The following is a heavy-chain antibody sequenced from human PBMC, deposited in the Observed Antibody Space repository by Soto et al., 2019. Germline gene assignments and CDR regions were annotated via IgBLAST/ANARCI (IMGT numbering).Heavy chain of an antibody. Sequence: GASVKVSCKASGYTFTSYGISWVRQAPGQGLEWMGGIIPIFGTANYAQKFQGRVTITADESTSTAYMELSSLRSDDTAVYYCARDFWSGYWAADIWGQGTMVTVSS. CDR2: IIPIFGTA. CDR3: ARDFWSGYWAADI. V-gene: IGHV1-69*13. J-gene: IGHJ3*02. CDR1: GYTFTSYG. D-gene: IGHD3-3*01.